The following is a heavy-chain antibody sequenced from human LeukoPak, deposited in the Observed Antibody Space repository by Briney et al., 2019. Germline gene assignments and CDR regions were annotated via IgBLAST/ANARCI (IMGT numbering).Heavy chain of an antibody. CDR1: GFTFSSYG. Sequence: GGSLRLSCAASGFTFSSYGMHWVRQAPGKGLEWVAFIRYDGSNKYYADSAKGRFTISRDNSKNTLYLQMNSLRAEDTAVYYCAKVVVPAATEIDYWGQGTLVTVSS. D-gene: IGHD2-2*01. V-gene: IGHV3-30*02. J-gene: IGHJ4*02. CDR3: AKVVVPAATEIDY. CDR2: IRYDGSNK.